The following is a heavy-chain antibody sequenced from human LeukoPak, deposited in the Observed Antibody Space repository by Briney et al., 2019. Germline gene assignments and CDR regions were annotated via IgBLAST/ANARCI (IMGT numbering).Heavy chain of an antibody. Sequence: KTSETLSLTCTVSGGSISSSSYYWGWIRQPPGKGLEWIASIYYSGSTYYNPSLKSRVTISVDTSKNQFSLKLSSVTAADTAVYYCARERDYYDSSGYYPSYFDYWGQGTLVTVSS. J-gene: IGHJ4*02. CDR2: IYYSGST. D-gene: IGHD3-22*01. CDR1: GGSISSSSYY. V-gene: IGHV4-39*07. CDR3: ARERDYYDSSGYYPSYFDY.